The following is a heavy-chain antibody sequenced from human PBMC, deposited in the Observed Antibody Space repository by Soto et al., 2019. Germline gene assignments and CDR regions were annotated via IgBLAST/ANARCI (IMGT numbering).Heavy chain of an antibody. D-gene: IGHD4-17*01. V-gene: IGHV4-61*01. CDR1: GGSVSSGSYY. CDR3: ARGTRPVTLDY. CDR2: IYYSGST. J-gene: IGHJ4*02. Sequence: SETLSLTCTVSGGSVSSGSYYWSWIRQPPGKGLEWIGYIYYSGSTNYNPSLKSRVTISVDTSKDQFSLKLSSVTAADTAVYYCARGTRPVTLDYWGQGTLVTVSS.